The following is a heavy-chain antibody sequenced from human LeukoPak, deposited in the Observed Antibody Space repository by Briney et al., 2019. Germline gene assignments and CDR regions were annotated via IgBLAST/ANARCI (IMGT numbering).Heavy chain of an antibody. D-gene: IGHD3-10*01. Sequence: SETLSLTCAVYGGSFSGYYWSWIRQPPGKGLEWIGEINHSGSTNYNPSLKSRVTISVDTSKNQFSLKLSSVTAADTAVYYCARDLRGSGSLDYWGQGTLVTVSS. CDR3: ARDLRGSGSLDY. CDR2: INHSGST. V-gene: IGHV4-34*01. CDR1: GGSFSGYY. J-gene: IGHJ4*02.